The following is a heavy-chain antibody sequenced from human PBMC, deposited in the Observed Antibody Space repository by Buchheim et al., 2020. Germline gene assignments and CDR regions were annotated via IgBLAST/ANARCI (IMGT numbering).Heavy chain of an antibody. V-gene: IGHV1-46*01. CDR3: ARERSEHYTLDY. Sequence: QVQLVQSGAEVKKPGASVKVSCKASGYTFTSYSIHWVRQAPGQGLEWMGIISASGDSTNYAQKFQGRVTMTRDTSTTTVYMQLSSLRSEDTAVYYCARERSEHYTLDYWGQGTL. D-gene: IGHD4-11*01. CDR2: ISASGDST. J-gene: IGHJ4*02. CDR1: GYTFTSYS.